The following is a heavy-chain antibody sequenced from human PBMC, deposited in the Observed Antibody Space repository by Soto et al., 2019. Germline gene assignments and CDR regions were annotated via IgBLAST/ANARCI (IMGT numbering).Heavy chain of an antibody. CDR2: IKSKTDGGTT. CDR1: GFTFSNAW. J-gene: IGHJ6*03. CDR3: TTDMFPRLEWPIYYYYMDV. Sequence: GGSLRLSCAASGFTFSNAWMSWVRQAPGKGLEWVGRIKSKTDGGTTDYAAPVKGRSTISRDDSKNTLYLQMNSLKTEDTAVYYCTTDMFPRLEWPIYYYYMDVWGKGTTVTVSS. V-gene: IGHV3-15*01. D-gene: IGHD3-3*01.